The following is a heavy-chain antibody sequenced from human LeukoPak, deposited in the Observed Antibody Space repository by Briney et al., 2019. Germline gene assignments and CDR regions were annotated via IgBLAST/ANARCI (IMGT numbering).Heavy chain of an antibody. Sequence: SETLSLTCTVSGGSISSYYWSWIRQPPGKGLGWIGYIYYSGSTNYNPSLKSRVTISVDTSKNQFSLKLSSVTAADTAVYYCARDMRAYYDILTGYPPLYGMDVWGKGTTVTVSS. CDR3: ARDMRAYYDILTGYPPLYGMDV. CDR2: IYYSGST. J-gene: IGHJ6*04. D-gene: IGHD3-9*01. V-gene: IGHV4-59*01. CDR1: GGSISSYY.